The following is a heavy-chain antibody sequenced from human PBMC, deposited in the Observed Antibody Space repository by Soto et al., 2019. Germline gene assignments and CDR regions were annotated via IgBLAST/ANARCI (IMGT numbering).Heavy chain of an antibody. J-gene: IGHJ6*02. D-gene: IGHD4-17*01. V-gene: IGHV1-18*01. CDR3: VRDVRSHDYGHYYYGMDV. Sequence: QVQLVQSGAEVNKPGASVKVSCKASGYTFTSYGISWVRQAPGQGLEWMGWISIYNGNTNYAQKLQGRVTMTTDTSTSKAYMELRSLRSDDTAVYYCVRDVRSHDYGHYYYGMDVWGQGTTVTVSS. CDR2: ISIYNGNT. CDR1: GYTFTSYG.